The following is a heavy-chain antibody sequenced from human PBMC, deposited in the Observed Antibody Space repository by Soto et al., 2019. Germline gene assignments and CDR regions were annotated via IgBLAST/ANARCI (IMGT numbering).Heavy chain of an antibody. D-gene: IGHD4-17*01. CDR2: IFYAGDT. CDR1: GESIATGAFY. V-gene: IGHV4-31*03. CDR3: AREGDYRTWFEP. Sequence: PSETLSLTCTVSGESIATGAFYWSWIRLQSGRGPEWIGSIFYAGDTYYNPSLKSRVEISLDGSQNQLSLNLRSVTAADTAVYYCAREGDYRTWFEPWGPGSLVTVSS. J-gene: IGHJ5*02.